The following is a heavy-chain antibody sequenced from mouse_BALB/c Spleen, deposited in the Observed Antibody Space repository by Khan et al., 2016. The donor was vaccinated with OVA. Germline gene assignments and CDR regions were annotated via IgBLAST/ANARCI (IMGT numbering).Heavy chain of an antibody. D-gene: IGHD2-4*01. CDR2: IWSGGST. CDR1: GFSLTSYG. V-gene: IGHV2-2*02. Sequence: QVQLQQSGPGLVQPSQSLSITCTVSGFSLTSYGVHWVRQSPGKGLEWLGVIWSGGSTDYNAAFISRLSISKDNSKSQVFFKMNSLQANDTTKYYCAKNYDYNEGLAYWGQGTLVTVSA. CDR3: AKNYDYNEGLAY. J-gene: IGHJ3*01.